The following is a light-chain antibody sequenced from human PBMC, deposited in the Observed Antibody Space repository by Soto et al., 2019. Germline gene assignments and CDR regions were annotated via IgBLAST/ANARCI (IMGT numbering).Light chain of an antibody. V-gene: IGKV1-5*03. J-gene: IGKJ1*01. CDR2: KES. CDR3: QHYGGMWT. Sequence: DIQMTQSPSSLCAYVGDRVTVTCRASQSISSSLNCYQQKPGKAPKILIYKESSLESGVPSRFSGSGSGTEFILTISSLQPDDFASYCCQHYGGMWTGGNGPQGDIK. CDR1: QSISSS.